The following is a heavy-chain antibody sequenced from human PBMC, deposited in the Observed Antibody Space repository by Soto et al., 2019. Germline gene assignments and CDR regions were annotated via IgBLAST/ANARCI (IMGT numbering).Heavy chain of an antibody. V-gene: IGHV4-59*01. J-gene: IGHJ5*02. D-gene: IGHD5-18*01. CDR2: IYYSGST. Sequence: PSETLSLTCTVSGGSISSYYWSWLRQPPGKGLEWIGYIYYSGSTNYNPSLKSRVTISVDTSKNQFSLKLSSVTAADTAVYYCERVGGYSYVINWFDPWGQGTLVTVS. CDR1: GGSISSYY. CDR3: ERVGGYSYVINWFDP.